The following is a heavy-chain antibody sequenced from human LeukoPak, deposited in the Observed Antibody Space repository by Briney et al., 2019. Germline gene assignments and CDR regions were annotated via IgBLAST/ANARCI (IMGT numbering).Heavy chain of an antibody. CDR1: DFTVSSNF. D-gene: IGHD5-24*01. V-gene: IGHV3-53*01. J-gene: IGHJ4*02. Sequence: GGSLRLSCAASDFTVSSNFMSWVSQAPGKGLEWVSVIYSGGDTYYTDSVKGRFTISRDISKNTLYLQMNSLRAEDTAVYYCASGEMATVTLDYWGQGTLVVVSS. CDR3: ASGEMATVTLDY. CDR2: IYSGGDT.